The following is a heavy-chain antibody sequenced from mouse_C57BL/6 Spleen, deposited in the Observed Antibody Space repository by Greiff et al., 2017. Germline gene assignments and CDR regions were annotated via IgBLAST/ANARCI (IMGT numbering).Heavy chain of an antibody. CDR2: IDPSDSYT. D-gene: IGHD1-1*01. CDR1: GYTFTSYW. J-gene: IGHJ4*01. V-gene: IGHV1-69*01. CDR3: ARHIYYYGSSLYYYAMDY. Sequence: VQLQQPGAELVMPGASVKLSCKASGYTFTSYWMHWVKQRPGQGLEWIGEIDPSDSYTNYNQKFKGKSTLTVDKSYSTAYMQLSSLTSEDSAVYYCARHIYYYGSSLYYYAMDYWGQGTSVTVSS.